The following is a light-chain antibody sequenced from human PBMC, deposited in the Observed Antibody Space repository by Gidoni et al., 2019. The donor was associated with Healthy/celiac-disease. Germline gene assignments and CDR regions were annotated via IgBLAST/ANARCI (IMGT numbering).Light chain of an antibody. CDR1: QSVSSN. V-gene: IGKV3-15*01. CDR3: QQYAGT. Sequence: EIVMTQSPATLSVSPGERATLSCRASQSVSSNLAWYQQKPGQAPRLLIYGASTRATGIPARFSGSGSGTEFTLTISSLQSEDFAVYYCQQYAGTFXGXTKVEIK. J-gene: IGKJ4*01. CDR2: GAS.